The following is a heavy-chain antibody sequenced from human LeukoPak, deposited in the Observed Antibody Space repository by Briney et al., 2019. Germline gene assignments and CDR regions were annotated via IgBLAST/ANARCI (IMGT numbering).Heavy chain of an antibody. CDR1: GGSISNYY. J-gene: IGHJ6*03. V-gene: IGHV4-59*08. Sequence: SETLSLTCTVSGGSISNYYWSWIRQPPGKGLEWIAYINYSGSTNYNPSLKSRVTISVDTSKNQFSLKLSSVTAADTAVYYCARAHMITSYYYYYYMDVWGKGTTVTVSS. CDR3: ARAHMITSYYYYYYMDV. CDR2: INYSGST. D-gene: IGHD3-16*01.